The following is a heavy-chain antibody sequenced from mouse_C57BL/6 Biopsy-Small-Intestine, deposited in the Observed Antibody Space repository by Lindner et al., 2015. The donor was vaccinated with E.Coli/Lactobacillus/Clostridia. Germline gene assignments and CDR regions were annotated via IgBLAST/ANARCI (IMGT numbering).Heavy chain of an antibody. CDR3: ARYDYGSSPYFDY. V-gene: IGHV1-58*01. D-gene: IGHD1-1*01. CDR2: LYIGNGHT. J-gene: IGHJ2*01. Sequence: VQLQESGAELVRPGSSVKMSCKTSGYTFTSYGISWVKQRPGQGLEWIGYLYIGNGHTEYNEKFKGKATLTSDTSSSTAYMQLSSLTSEESAIYFCARYDYGSSPYFDYWGQGTTLTVSS. CDR1: GYTFTSYG.